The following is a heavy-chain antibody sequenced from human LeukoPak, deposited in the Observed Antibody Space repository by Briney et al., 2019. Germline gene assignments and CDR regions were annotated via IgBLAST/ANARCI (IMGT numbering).Heavy chain of an antibody. D-gene: IGHD6-13*01. CDR1: GYTFTSYG. V-gene: IGHV1-18*01. CDR2: ISAYNGNT. Sequence: ASVKVSCKASGYTFTSYGISWVRQAPGQGLEWMGWISAYNGNTNYAQKLQGRVTMTTDTSTSTAYMELSSLRSEDTAVYYCARTPTGIAAAGTLFDYWGQGTLVTVSS. J-gene: IGHJ4*02. CDR3: ARTPTGIAAAGTLFDY.